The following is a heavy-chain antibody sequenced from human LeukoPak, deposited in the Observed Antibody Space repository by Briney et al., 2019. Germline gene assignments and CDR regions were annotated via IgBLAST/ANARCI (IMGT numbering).Heavy chain of an antibody. CDR2: ISSSSSTI. Sequence: GGSLRLSCAASGFTFSSYSMNWVRQAPGKGLEWVSYISSSSSTIYYADSVKGRFTISRDNSKNTLYLQMNSLRAEDTAVYYCAVDSSDWYFHDYWGQGTLVTVSS. J-gene: IGHJ4*02. CDR3: AVDSSDWYFHDY. CDR1: GFTFSSYS. D-gene: IGHD6-19*01. V-gene: IGHV3-48*01.